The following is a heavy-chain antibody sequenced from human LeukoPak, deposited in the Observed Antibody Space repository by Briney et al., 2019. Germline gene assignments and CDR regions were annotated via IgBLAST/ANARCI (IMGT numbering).Heavy chain of an antibody. J-gene: IGHJ3*02. CDR1: GFTFSTYA. Sequence: GGSLRLSCTASGFTFSTYAISWVRQAPGKGLEWVSAISGSDGKTYYADSMKGRFTISRDNSKNTLYLQVNSLRAEDTAMYYCARSILFAFDIWGQGTMVTVSS. V-gene: IGHV3-23*01. CDR3: ARSILFAFDI. D-gene: IGHD3-3*02. CDR2: ISGSDGKT.